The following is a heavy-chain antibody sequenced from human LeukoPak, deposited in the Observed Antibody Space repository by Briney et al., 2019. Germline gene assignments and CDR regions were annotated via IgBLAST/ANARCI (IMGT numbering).Heavy chain of an antibody. CDR3: ATGDGYDDFDY. J-gene: IGHJ4*02. D-gene: IGHD5-12*01. CDR1: GYTFTDYY. V-gene: IGHV1-69-2*01. Sequence: GASVKISCKASGYTFTDYYMHWVQQAPGKGLEWMGRVDPEDGETIYAEKSQGRVTITADTSTDTAYMELSSLRSEDTAVYYCATGDGYDDFDYWGQGTLVTVSS. CDR2: VDPEDGET.